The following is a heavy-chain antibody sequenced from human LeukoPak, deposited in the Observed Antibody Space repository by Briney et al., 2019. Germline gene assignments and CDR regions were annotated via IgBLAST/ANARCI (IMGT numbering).Heavy chain of an antibody. CDR2: IKSKTDGGTI. V-gene: IGHV3-15*01. Sequence: GGSLRLSCAASGFTFSNVWMSWVRQAPGKGLEWVGRIKSKTDGGTIDYAAPVKGRSTISRDDSKNMVYLLMNSLKTEDTAVYYCTTSYYDSSGFRAWGQGTLVTVSS. D-gene: IGHD3-22*01. CDR1: GFTFSNVW. J-gene: IGHJ4*02. CDR3: TTSYYDSSGFRA.